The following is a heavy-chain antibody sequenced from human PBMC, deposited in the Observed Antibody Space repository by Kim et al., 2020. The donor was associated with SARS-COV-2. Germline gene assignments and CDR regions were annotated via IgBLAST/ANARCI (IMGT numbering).Heavy chain of an antibody. D-gene: IGHD6-13*01. CDR1: GFTFTSYA. CDR2: ISAGGDNT. V-gene: IGHV3-23*01. J-gene: IGHJ4*02. Sequence: GGSLRLSCAPAGFTFTSYAMSWLRQAPGKGLEWVSAISAGGDNTYYADSVKGLFTISRDNSKNTLFLQMNSLRAGDTAVYYCVKEGHGSSWAVFDYWGQGTLVTVSS. CDR3: VKEGHGSSWAVFDY.